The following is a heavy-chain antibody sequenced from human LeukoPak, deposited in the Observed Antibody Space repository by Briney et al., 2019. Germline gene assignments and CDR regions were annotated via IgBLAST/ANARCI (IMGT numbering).Heavy chain of an antibody. Sequence: GGTLRLSCAASGFTFSSYGMTWVSQAPGKGLEWVSIISGSGDTTYYADSVKGRFTISRDNSKNTLYLQMNSLRVDDTAVYYCAKEIDYDSSGYYSNFDYWGQGTLVTVSS. D-gene: IGHD3-22*01. CDR2: ISGSGDTT. J-gene: IGHJ4*02. V-gene: IGHV3-23*01. CDR3: AKEIDYDSSGYYSNFDY. CDR1: GFTFSSYG.